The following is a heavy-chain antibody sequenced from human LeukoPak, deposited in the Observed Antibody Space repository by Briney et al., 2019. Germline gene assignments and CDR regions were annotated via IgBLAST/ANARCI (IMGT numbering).Heavy chain of an antibody. V-gene: IGHV3-7*01. Sequence: GGSLRLSCVASGLSFGNYWMDWVRQAPGKGLEWVGNIKQDGSEKYYVDSVKGRFTISRDNAKNSLYLDMNSLRVEDTAIYYCTRGFDPWGQGTLVTVSS. CDR3: TRGFDP. CDR2: IKQDGSEK. J-gene: IGHJ5*02. CDR1: GLSFGNYW.